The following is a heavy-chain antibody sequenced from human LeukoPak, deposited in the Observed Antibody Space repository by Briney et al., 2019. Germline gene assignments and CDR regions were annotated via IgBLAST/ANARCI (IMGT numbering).Heavy chain of an antibody. CDR2: IRRSGDDI. J-gene: IGHJ4*02. D-gene: IGHD1-7*01. V-gene: IGHV3-21*04. CDR1: GFNFNTYR. Sequence: GGSLRLSCAASGFNFNTYRMNWVRQAPGKGLELVSGIRRSGDDIYYAESVKGRFIISRDNANNTLFLQMSSLRAEDTALYYCVRENWNYVRGPRPMAAYDYWGQGTLVTVSS. CDR3: VRENWNYVRGPRPMAAYDY.